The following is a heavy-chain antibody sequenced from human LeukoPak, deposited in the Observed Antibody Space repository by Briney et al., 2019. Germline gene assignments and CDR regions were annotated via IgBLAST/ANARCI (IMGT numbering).Heavy chain of an antibody. J-gene: IGHJ4*02. CDR2: INSDGSIT. CDR3: AKDKGPGGYYDSSGYYYEAHLFDY. V-gene: IGHV3-74*01. CDR1: GFTFRSYW. Sequence: GGSLRLSCAASGFTFRSYWMYWVRQAPGKGLEWVSRINSDGSITTYADSVKGRFTISRDNAKNSLYLQMNSLRAEDTALYYCAKDKGPGGYYDSSGYYYEAHLFDYWGQGTLVTVSS. D-gene: IGHD3-22*01.